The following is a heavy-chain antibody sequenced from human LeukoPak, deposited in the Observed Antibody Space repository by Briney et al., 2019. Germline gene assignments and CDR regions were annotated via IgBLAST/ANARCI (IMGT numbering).Heavy chain of an antibody. D-gene: IGHD4-17*01. CDR3: ARGPMTTVTRSTDSGYFDL. CDR1: GYPFTSSD. Sequence: ASVTVSCKAYGYPFTSSDINWVRQAPGRGLEWMGWISAYNGNTNYAQKLQGRVTMTTDTSTSTAYMELRSLRSDDTAVYYCARGPMTTVTRSTDSGYFDLWGRGTLVTVSS. J-gene: IGHJ2*01. V-gene: IGHV1-18*01. CDR2: ISAYNGNT.